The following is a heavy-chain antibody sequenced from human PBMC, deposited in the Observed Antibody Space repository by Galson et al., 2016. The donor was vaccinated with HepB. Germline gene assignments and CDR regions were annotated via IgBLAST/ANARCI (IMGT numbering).Heavy chain of an antibody. V-gene: IGHV3-23*01. CDR1: GFTFSSYA. CDR2: ISGSGGST. J-gene: IGHJ5*02. CDR3: AKGGSWFDP. D-gene: IGHD3-16*01. Sequence: SLRLSCAASGFTFSSYAMSWARQAPGKGLEWVSAISGSGGSTYYADSVKGRFTISRDNSKNTVYLQMNSLRVDDTAEYYCAKGGSWFDPWGQGTLVTVSS.